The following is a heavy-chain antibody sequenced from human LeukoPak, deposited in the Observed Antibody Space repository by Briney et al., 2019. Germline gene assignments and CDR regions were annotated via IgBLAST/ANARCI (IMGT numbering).Heavy chain of an antibody. CDR1: GYSISSGYH. CDR2: IYRSGIT. D-gene: IGHD3-9*01. V-gene: IGHV4-38-2*01. Sequence: SETLSLTCLVSGYSISSGYHWGWIRQPPGKGLDWIGSIYRSGITYYNPSLKSRVTISVDTSKNQFSLKLSSVTAADTAVYYCARHDWTFDIWGQGAMVTASS. CDR3: ARHDWTFDI. J-gene: IGHJ3*02.